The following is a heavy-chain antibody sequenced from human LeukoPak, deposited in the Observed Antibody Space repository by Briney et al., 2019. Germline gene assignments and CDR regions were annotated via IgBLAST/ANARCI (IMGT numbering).Heavy chain of an antibody. Sequence: PGGSLRLSCAASGFTFSSYAMSWVRQAPGKGLEWVSAISGSGGSTYYADSVKGRFTISRDNSKTTLYLQMNRLKVDDSAVYFCAKLFEVNAFDIWGRGTMVTVSS. CDR2: ISGSGGST. J-gene: IGHJ3*02. CDR1: GFTFSSYA. V-gene: IGHV3-23*01. CDR3: AKLFEVNAFDI. D-gene: IGHD3-16*01.